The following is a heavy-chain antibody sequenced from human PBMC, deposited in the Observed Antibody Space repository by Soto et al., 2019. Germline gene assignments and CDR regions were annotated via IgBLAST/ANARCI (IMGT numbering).Heavy chain of an antibody. D-gene: IGHD6-19*01. V-gene: IGHV4-59*01. CDR3: ARDQYSSGWKGTYNWFDT. CDR1: GGSISSYY. CDR2: IYYSGST. Sequence: PSETLSLTCTVSGGSISSYYWSWIRQPPGKGLEWIGYIYYSGSTNYNPSLKSRVTISVDTSKNQFSLKLSSVTAADTAVYYCARDQYSSGWKGTYNWFDTWGQGTLVNVS. J-gene: IGHJ5*02.